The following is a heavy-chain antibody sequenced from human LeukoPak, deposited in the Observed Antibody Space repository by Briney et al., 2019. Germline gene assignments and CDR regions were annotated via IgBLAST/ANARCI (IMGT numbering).Heavy chain of an antibody. CDR2: IYTSGST. D-gene: IGHD2-15*01. J-gene: IGHJ4*02. CDR3: ARALVVVAAEYFDY. Sequence: PSETLSLTCTVPGGSISSGSYYWSWIRQPAGKGLEWIGRIYTSGSTNYNPSLKSRVTISVDTSKNQFSLKPSSVTAADTAVYYCARALVVVAAEYFDYWGQGTLVTVSS. CDR1: GGSISSGSYY. V-gene: IGHV4-61*02.